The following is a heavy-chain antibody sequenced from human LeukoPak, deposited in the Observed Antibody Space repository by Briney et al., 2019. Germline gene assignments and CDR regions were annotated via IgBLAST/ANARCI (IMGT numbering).Heavy chain of an antibody. CDR2: IYHSGRT. D-gene: IGHD3-3*01. V-gene: IGHV4-38-2*02. J-gene: IGHJ3*02. Sequence: SETLSLTCTVSGGSISSGYYWGWIRQPPGKGLEWIGIIYHSGRTDYNPSLKSRVTISEDTSKNQFSLKLSSVTAADTAVYYCARAFRGIFGVFEAFDIWGQGTMTVSS. CDR1: GGSISSGYY. CDR3: ARAFRGIFGVFEAFDI.